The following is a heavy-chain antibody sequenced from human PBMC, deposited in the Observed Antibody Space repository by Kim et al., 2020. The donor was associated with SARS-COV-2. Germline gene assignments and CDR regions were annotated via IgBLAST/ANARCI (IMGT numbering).Heavy chain of an antibody. J-gene: IGHJ4*02. CDR2: ISYDGSNK. D-gene: IGHD5-18*01. CDR3: ATLVDTAMAVDY. V-gene: IGHV3-30*03. Sequence: GGSLRLSCAASGFTFSSYGMHWVRQAPGKGLEWVAVISYDGSNKYYADSVKGRFTISRDNSKNTLYLQMNSLRAEDTAVYYCATLVDTAMAVDYWGQGTLVTVSS. CDR1: GFTFSSYG.